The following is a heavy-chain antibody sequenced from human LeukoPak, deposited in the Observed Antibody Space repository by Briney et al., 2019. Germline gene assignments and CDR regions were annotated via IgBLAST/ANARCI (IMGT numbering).Heavy chain of an antibody. Sequence: GGSLRLSCAASGFTFSSYAMNWVRQAPGKGLEWVSYISSSGSPMYYADSVTGRFTISRDNAKNSLYLQMNSLRAEDTAVYYCARAPNDYGGYTNDYWGQGTLVTVSS. CDR1: GFTFSSYA. CDR3: ARAPNDYGGYTNDY. V-gene: IGHV3-48*01. CDR2: ISSSGSPM. J-gene: IGHJ4*02. D-gene: IGHD4-23*01.